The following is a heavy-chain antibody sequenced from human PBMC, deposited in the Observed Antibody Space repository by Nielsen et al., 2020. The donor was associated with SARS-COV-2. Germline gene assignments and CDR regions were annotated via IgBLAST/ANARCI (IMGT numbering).Heavy chain of an antibody. CDR2: IYYSGST. J-gene: IGHJ6*02. CDR3: ARAGYCSSTSCYTRYYYYYYGMDV. D-gene: IGHD2-2*02. CDR1: GGSISSYY. V-gene: IGHV4-39*07. Sequence: SETLSLTCTVSGGSISSYYWGWIRQPPGKGLEWIGSIYYSGSTYYNPSLKSRVTISVDTSKNQLSLKLSSVTAADTAVYYCARAGYCSSTSCYTRYYYYYYGMDVWGQGTTVTVSS.